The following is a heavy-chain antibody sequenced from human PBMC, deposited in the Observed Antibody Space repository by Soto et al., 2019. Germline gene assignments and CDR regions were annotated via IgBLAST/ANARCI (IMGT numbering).Heavy chain of an antibody. CDR2: ISYDGSNK. CDR1: GFTFSSYA. D-gene: IGHD6-19*01. Sequence: QVQLVESGGGVVQPGRSLRLSCAASGFTFSSYAMHWVRQAPGKGLEWVAVISYDGSNKYYADSVKGRFTISRDNSKNTLYLQMNSLRAEDTAVYYCASCFGSESGAVWQWLVGVAFDIWGQGTMVTVSS. J-gene: IGHJ3*02. CDR3: ASCFGSESGAVWQWLVGVAFDI. V-gene: IGHV3-30-3*01.